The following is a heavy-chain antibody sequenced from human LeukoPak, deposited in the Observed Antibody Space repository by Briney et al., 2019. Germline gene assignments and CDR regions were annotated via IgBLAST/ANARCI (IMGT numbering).Heavy chain of an antibody. CDR2: IGAGGDT. CDR3: VKDSLPGGADV. J-gene: IGHJ6*02. CDR1: GFTFTTSG. D-gene: IGHD2-21*01. Sequence: PGGSLRLSCAASGFTFTTSGMSWVGQAPGKGLQWVSSIGAGGDTYYVESLKGRFSISRDNSRSTLYLQMNGLGPEDTAVYYCVKDSLPGGADVWGQGTTVTVSS. V-gene: IGHV3-23*01.